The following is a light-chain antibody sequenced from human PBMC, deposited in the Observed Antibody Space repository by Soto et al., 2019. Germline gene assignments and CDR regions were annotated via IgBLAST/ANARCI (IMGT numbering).Light chain of an antibody. CDR2: AAS. V-gene: IGKV1-27*01. Sequence: DIQMTQSPSSLSASVGERVTITCRASQGISNYLAWYQQKPGKVPKLLIYAASTLQSGVPSRFSGSGSGTDFTLTISSLQPEDVATYNCQKYNSAPRGTFGQGTKVEIK. J-gene: IGKJ1*01. CDR3: QKYNSAPRGT. CDR1: QGISNY.